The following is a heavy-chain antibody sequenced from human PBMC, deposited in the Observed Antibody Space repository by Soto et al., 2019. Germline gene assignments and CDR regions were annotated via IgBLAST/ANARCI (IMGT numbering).Heavy chain of an antibody. CDR1: GFTFIDHF. CDR3: ATDWSVVRGDRFEY. J-gene: IGHJ4*02. D-gene: IGHD3-3*01. Sequence: GSLRLSCAASGFTFIDHFMDWVRQAPGKGLEWVGRSRNKANSYTTEYAASVKGRFTISRDDSKNSLYLQMNSLKTEDTAVYYCATDWSVVRGDRFEYWGQGTLVTVSS. CDR2: SRNKANSYTT. V-gene: IGHV3-72*01.